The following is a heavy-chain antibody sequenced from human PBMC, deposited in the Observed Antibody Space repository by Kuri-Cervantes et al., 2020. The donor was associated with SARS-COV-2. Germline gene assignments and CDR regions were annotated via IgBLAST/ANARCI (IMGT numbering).Heavy chain of an antibody. CDR3: AKDGAGAHDF. CDR1: GLSFGTSG. V-gene: IGHV3-30*18. D-gene: IGHD4/OR15-4a*01. CDR2: ISYDGNNK. Sequence: GESLKISCVVSGLSFGTSGMHWVRQAPGKGLEWVAFISYDGNNKKCIASGKGRFTISRDNSQNKLYLQMRSLRPEDTAMYYCAKDGAGAHDFWGQGTLVTVSS. J-gene: IGHJ4*02.